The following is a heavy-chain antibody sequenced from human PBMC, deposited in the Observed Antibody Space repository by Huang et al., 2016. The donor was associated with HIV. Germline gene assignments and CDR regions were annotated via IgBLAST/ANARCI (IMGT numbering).Heavy chain of an antibody. Sequence: QVQLVQSGAEVKKPGASVKVSCKASGYTFTSYDINWVRQATGQGHEGMRWKKPNRGNTGYAQKFQGRVTITRNTSISTAYMELSSLRSEDTAVYYCARGSSGWVYWGQGTLVTVSS. CDR2: KKPNRGNT. V-gene: IGHV1-8*03. D-gene: IGHD6-19*01. J-gene: IGHJ4*02. CDR3: ARGSSGWVY. CDR1: GYTFTSYD.